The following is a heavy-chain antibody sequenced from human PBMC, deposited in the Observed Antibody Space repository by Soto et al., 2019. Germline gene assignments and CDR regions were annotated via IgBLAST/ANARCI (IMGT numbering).Heavy chain of an antibody. J-gene: IGHJ6*03. CDR3: AKDGRRPVLSSLSGYYMDV. Sequence: GGSLRLSCAASGFTFSSYAMSWVRQAPGKGLEWVSAISGSGGSTYYADSVKGRFTISRDNSKNTLYLQMNSLRAEDTAVYYCAKDGRRPVLSSLSGYYMDVWGKGTTVTVSS. CDR2: ISGSGGST. CDR1: GFTFSSYA. V-gene: IGHV3-23*01. D-gene: IGHD3-3*02.